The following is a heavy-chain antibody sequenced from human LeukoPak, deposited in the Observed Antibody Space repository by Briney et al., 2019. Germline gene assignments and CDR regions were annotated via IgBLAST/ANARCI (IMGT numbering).Heavy chain of an antibody. CDR2: VYHSGST. V-gene: IGHV4-4*02. J-gene: IGHJ6*03. D-gene: IGHD3-10*01. Sequence: SETLSLTCAVSGGSISSSYWWSWVRQPPGKGLEWIGEVYHSGSTNYNPSLKSRVTMSVDTSKNQFSLKLSSVTAADTALYYCARGGERPMDVWGKGTTVTVSS. CDR3: ARGGERPMDV. CDR1: GGSISSSYW.